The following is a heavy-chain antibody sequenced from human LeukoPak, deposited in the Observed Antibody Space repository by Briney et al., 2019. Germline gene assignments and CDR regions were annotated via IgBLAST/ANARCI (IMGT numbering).Heavy chain of an antibody. Sequence: GASVKVSCKASGYTFTSYDINWVRQATGQGLEWMGWMNPNSGNTGYAQKFQGRVAMTRNTSISTAYMELSSLRSEDTAVYYCARFFYDSSGYYLGNWGQGTLVTVSS. V-gene: IGHV1-8*01. CDR2: MNPNSGNT. J-gene: IGHJ4*02. CDR1: GYTFTSYD. CDR3: ARFFYDSSGYYLGN. D-gene: IGHD3-22*01.